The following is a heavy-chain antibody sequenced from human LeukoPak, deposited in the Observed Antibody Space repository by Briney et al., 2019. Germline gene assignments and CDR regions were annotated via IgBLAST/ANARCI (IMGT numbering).Heavy chain of an antibody. CDR2: IYYSGST. CDR1: GGSISSYY. V-gene: IGHV4-59*01. Sequence: SETLSLTCTVSGGSISSYYWSWIRQPPGKGLEWIGYIYYSGSTNYNPSLKSRVTISVDTPKNQFSLKLSSVTAADTAVYYCARARKDGYNNYDYWGQGTLVTVSS. CDR3: ARARKDGYNNYDY. D-gene: IGHD5-24*01. J-gene: IGHJ4*02.